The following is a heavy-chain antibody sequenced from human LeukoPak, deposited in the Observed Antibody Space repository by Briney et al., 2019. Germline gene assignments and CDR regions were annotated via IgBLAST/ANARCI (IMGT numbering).Heavy chain of an antibody. D-gene: IGHD1-26*01. V-gene: IGHV3-66*01. Sequence: GGSLRLTCAASGFTVRSNYMSRVRQAQGKGLEWVSVIYSGGSTYYADSVKGRFTISRGNSKNTLYLQMNSLRAEDTAVYYCARDLVGIVSDAFDIWGQGAMVTVSS. CDR2: IYSGGST. CDR1: GFTVRSNY. J-gene: IGHJ3*02. CDR3: ARDLVGIVSDAFDI.